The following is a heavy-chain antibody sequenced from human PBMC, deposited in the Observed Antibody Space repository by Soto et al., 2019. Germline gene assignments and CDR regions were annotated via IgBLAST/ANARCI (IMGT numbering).Heavy chain of an antibody. J-gene: IGHJ4*02. V-gene: IGHV3-48*03. CDR1: GFTFSSYE. Sequence: EVQLVESGGGLVQPGGSLRLSCAASGFTFSSYEMNWVRQAPGKGLEWVSYISSSGSTIYYADSVKGRFTISRDNAKNSLYLQMNSRRAEDTAVYYCARDRGAAALRRGTVRFDYWGQGTLVTVSS. CDR2: ISSSGSTI. CDR3: ARDRGAAALRRGTVRFDY. D-gene: IGHD6-13*01.